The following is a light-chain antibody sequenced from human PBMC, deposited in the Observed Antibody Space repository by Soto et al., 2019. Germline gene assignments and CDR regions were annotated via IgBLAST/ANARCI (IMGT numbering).Light chain of an antibody. V-gene: IGKV3-15*01. CDR2: GAS. Sequence: EIVMTQSPATLSVSPGERATLSCRASQSVNSNLAWYQQKPGQAPRLLISGASTRATGIPDRFSGSGSETEFTLTISSLQSEDLAVYYCQQYNNWWTFGQGTKVEIK. CDR1: QSVNSN. J-gene: IGKJ1*01. CDR3: QQYNNWWT.